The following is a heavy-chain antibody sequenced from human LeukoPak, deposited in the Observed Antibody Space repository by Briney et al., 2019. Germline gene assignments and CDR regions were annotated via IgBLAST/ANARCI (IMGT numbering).Heavy chain of an antibody. J-gene: IGHJ4*02. CDR2: INPNSGGT. V-gene: IGHV1-2*02. CDR3: ASAGSWYPGGFDY. D-gene: IGHD1-1*01. CDR1: GYTFTGYY. Sequence: ASVKVSCKASGYTFTGYYMHWVRQAPGQGLEWVGGINPNSGGTNYAQKFQGRVTMTRDTSISTAYMELSRLRSDDTAVYYCASAGSWYPGGFDYWGQGTLVTVSS.